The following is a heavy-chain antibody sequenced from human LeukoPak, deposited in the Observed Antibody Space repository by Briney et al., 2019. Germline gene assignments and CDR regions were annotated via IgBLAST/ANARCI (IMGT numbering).Heavy chain of an antibody. CDR2: INPNSGGT. Sequence: GASVTVSCKASGYTFTGNYMHWVRQAPGQGLEWMGWINPNSGGTNYAQKFQGRVSMTRDTSISTAYMEMSRLRSDDTAVYYCARGDDLLTGNRDWFDPWGQGTLVTVFS. CDR3: ARGDDLLTGNRDWFDP. D-gene: IGHD3-9*01. V-gene: IGHV1-2*02. CDR1: GYTFTGNY. J-gene: IGHJ5*02.